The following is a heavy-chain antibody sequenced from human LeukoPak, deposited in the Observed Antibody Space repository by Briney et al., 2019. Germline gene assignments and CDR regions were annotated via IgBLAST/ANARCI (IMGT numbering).Heavy chain of an antibody. CDR2: INYSGST. Sequence: PSETLSLTCTVSGGSISSYYWSWIRQPPGKGLEWIGYINYSGSTNYNPSLKSRVTISLDTSNNQFSLKLSSVTAPDTAVYFCAGAAAGRLVHWGQGTLVTVSS. CDR3: AGAAAGRLVH. V-gene: IGHV4-59*08. CDR1: GGSISSYY. D-gene: IGHD3-9*01. J-gene: IGHJ4*02.